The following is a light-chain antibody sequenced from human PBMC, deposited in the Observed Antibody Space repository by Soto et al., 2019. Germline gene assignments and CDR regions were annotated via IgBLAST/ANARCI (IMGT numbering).Light chain of an antibody. Sequence: EIVLTQSPATLSLSPGERATLSCRASQSVSTYLAWYQQKSGQAPRLLIYDASNRATGIPARFSGSGSGTDFTLTISSLEPEDFAGYYCQQRSSWPLTFGGGTKVEIK. CDR3: QQRSSWPLT. CDR1: QSVSTY. V-gene: IGKV3-11*01. J-gene: IGKJ4*01. CDR2: DAS.